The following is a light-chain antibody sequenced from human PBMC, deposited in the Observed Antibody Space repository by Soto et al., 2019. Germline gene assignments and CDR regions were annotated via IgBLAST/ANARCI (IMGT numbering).Light chain of an antibody. CDR3: AAWDESLNGYV. Sequence: QSVLTQPPSASGTPGQRVTISCSGGSSNIGSNAVNWYRQLPGTAPKLLIHSNNQRPSGVPDRFSGSKSGTSASLAISGLQSEDEADYYCAAWDESLNGYVFGTGTKVTVL. J-gene: IGLJ1*01. V-gene: IGLV1-44*01. CDR1: SSNIGSNA. CDR2: SNN.